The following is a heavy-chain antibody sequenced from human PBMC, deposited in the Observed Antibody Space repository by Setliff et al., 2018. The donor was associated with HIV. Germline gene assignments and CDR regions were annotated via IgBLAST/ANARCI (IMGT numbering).Heavy chain of an antibody. D-gene: IGHD5-12*01. J-gene: IGHJ4*02. CDR2: IYYSGST. CDR1: GGSISSSSYY. CDR3: ASYRKAERWLQLGGNFGY. V-gene: IGHV4-39*01. Sequence: PSETLSLTCTVSGGSISSSSYYWGWIRQPPGKGLEWIGSIYYSGSTYYNPPLKSRVTISVDTSKNQFSLKLSSVTAADTAVYYCASYRKAERWLQLGGNFGYWGQGTLVTVSS.